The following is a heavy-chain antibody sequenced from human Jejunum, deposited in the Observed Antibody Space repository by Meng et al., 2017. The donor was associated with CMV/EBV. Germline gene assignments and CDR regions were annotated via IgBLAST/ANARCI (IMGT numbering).Heavy chain of an antibody. CDR1: GFTFSSHW. V-gene: IGHV3-74*01. CDR3: VRAGSGNAYGLFDY. D-gene: IGHD1-26*01. Sequence: GFTFSSHWMHWVRQGPGKGLMWVSRINGGGSDISYADSVKGRFTISRDNAKNTLYLQMNSLRADDMAVYYCVRAGSGNAYGLFDYWGQGTLVTVSS. CDR2: INGGGSDI. J-gene: IGHJ4*02.